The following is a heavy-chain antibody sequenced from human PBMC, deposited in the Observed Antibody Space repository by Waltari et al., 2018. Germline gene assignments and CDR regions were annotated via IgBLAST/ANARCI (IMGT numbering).Heavy chain of an antibody. Sequence: QVQLVQSGAEVKKPGSSVKVSCKASGGTFSSYAISWVRQAPGQGLEWMGGIIPIVGTANYAQKFQGRVTITTDESTSTAYMELSSLRSEDTAVYYCASKGDRSSSWYASDYYYYMDVWGKGTTVTVSS. J-gene: IGHJ6*03. CDR2: IIPIVGTA. V-gene: IGHV1-69*05. D-gene: IGHD6-13*01. CDR1: GGTFSSYA. CDR3: ASKGDRSSSWYASDYYYYMDV.